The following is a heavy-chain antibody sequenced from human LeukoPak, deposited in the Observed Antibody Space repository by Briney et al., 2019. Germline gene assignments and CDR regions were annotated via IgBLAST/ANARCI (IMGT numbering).Heavy chain of an antibody. Sequence: SVKVSCKASGGTFSSYAISWVRQAPGQGVEWMGRIIPILGIANYAQKFQGRVTITADKSTSTAYMELSSLRSEDTAVYYCARDQSITMINWSDPWGQGTLVTVSS. V-gene: IGHV1-69*04. J-gene: IGHJ5*02. CDR2: IIPILGIA. CDR3: ARDQSITMINWSDP. D-gene: IGHD3-22*01. CDR1: GGTFSSYA.